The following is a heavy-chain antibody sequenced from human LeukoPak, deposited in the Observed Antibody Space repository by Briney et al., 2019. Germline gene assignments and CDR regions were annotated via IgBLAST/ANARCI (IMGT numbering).Heavy chain of an antibody. J-gene: IGHJ6*02. D-gene: IGHD1-7*01. CDR1: GFTFSSYG. CDR2: ISYDGSNK. V-gene: IGHV3-30*18. Sequence: GGSLRLSCAASGFTFSSYGMHWVRQAPGKGLEWVAVISYDGSNKYYADSVKGRFTISRDNSKNTLYLQMNSLRAEDTAVYYCAKPMELELRGYYYYVMDVWGQGTTVTVS. CDR3: AKPMELELRGYYYYVMDV.